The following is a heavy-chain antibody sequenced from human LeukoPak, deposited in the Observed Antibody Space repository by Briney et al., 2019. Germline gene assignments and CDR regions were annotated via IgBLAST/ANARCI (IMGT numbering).Heavy chain of an antibody. Sequence: SGKVSCKASGGTFSTYAISWVRQAPGQRREWMGRIIPILGIANYAQKFQGRVTITADKSTSTAYMELSSLRSEDTAVYYCARDSDTYYYYYGMDVWGQGTTVTVSS. CDR1: GGTFSTYA. J-gene: IGHJ6*02. CDR2: IIPILGIA. D-gene: IGHD5-18*01. V-gene: IGHV1-69*04. CDR3: ARDSDTYYYYYGMDV.